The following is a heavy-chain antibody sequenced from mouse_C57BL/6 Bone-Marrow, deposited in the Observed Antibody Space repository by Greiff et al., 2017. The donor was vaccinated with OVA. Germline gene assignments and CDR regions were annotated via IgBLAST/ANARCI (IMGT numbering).Heavy chain of an antibody. CDR2: IYPGDGDT. CDR3: ARGGGDYPYAMDY. CDR1: GYAFSSYW. V-gene: IGHV1-80*01. J-gene: IGHJ4*01. D-gene: IGHD2-4*01. Sequence: QVQLKESGAELVKPGASVKISCKASGYAFSSYWMNWVKQRPGKGLEWIGQIYPGDGDTNYNGKFKGKATLTADKSSSTAYMQLSSLTSEDSAVYFCARGGGDYPYAMDYWGQGTSVTGSS.